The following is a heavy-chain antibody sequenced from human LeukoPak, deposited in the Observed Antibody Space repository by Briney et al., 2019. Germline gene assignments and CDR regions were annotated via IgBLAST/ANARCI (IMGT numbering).Heavy chain of an antibody. Sequence: SVKVSCKASGGTFSSYAISWVRQAPGQGLEWMGRIIPILGIANYAQKFQGRVTIIADKSTSTAYMELSSLRSEDTAVYYCASSYCSGGSCYLMYFDYWGQGTLVTVSS. D-gene: IGHD2-15*01. CDR1: GGTFSSYA. CDR2: IIPILGIA. J-gene: IGHJ4*02. V-gene: IGHV1-69*04. CDR3: ASSYCSGGSCYLMYFDY.